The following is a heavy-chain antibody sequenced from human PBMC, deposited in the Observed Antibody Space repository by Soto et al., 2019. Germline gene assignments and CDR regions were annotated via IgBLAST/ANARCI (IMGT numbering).Heavy chain of an antibody. D-gene: IGHD6-6*01. CDR1: GGSISSRSYY. CDR2: IYYSGST. J-gene: IGHJ4*02. V-gene: IGHV4-39*01. CDR3: ASGWYSSSPNFDY. Sequence: SETQSLTCAVSGGSISSRSYYWGWIRQPPGKGLEWIGSIYYSGSTYYNPSLKSRVTISVDTSKNQFSLKLSSVTAADTAVYYCASGWYSSSPNFDYWGQGTLVTVSS.